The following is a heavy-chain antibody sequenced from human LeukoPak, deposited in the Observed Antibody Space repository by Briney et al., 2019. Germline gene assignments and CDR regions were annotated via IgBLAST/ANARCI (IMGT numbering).Heavy chain of an antibody. V-gene: IGHV4-4*07. CDR2: IYTSGST. J-gene: IGHJ6*03. D-gene: IGHD4-17*01. CDR3: ARESVTTSYYYYYMDV. CDR1: GGSISSYY. Sequence: SGTLSLTCTVSGGSISSYYWSWIRQPAGKGLEWIGRIYTSGSTNYNPSLKSRVTMSVDTSKNQFSLKLSSVTAADTAVYYCARESVTTSYYYYYMDVWGKGTTVTISS.